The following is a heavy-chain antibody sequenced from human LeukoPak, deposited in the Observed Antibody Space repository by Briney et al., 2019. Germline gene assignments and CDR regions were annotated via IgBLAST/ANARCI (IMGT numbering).Heavy chain of an antibody. D-gene: IGHD3-22*01. CDR3: ATGSGYFFGH. Sequence: GGSLRLSCAASGFTFTAYAMSWVRQAPGKGLEWVSTITSSGGSTFYADSVKGRFTISRDNSENALHLQMNSLRAEDTAVYYCATGSGYFFGHWGQGTLVTVSS. V-gene: IGHV3-23*01. J-gene: IGHJ4*02. CDR1: GFTFTAYA. CDR2: ITSSGGST.